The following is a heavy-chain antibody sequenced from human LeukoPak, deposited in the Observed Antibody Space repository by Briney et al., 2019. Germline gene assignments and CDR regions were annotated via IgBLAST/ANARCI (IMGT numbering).Heavy chain of an antibody. V-gene: IGHV5-51*01. CDR3: ASAYNGNYYWDY. Sequence: GESLKTSCKGPGDSFTSYWIGWGRQMPGKGLGWMGIIFPRDSVTKYGPSFQGQVTISADKSITTAYLQWSSLKASDTAIYYCASAYNGNYYWDYWGQGTLVTVSS. D-gene: IGHD1-26*01. CDR1: GDSFTSYW. CDR2: IFPRDSVT. J-gene: IGHJ4*02.